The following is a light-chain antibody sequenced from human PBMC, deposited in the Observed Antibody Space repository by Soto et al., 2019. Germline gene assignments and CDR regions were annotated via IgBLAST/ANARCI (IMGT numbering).Light chain of an antibody. V-gene: IGKV1-17*01. CDR3: LQRSSLPWA. CDR1: QDIRIA. J-gene: IGKJ1*01. Sequence: DIQMTQSTSSLSASVGDRVTITCRASQDIRIALDWFQQKPGKAPRRLIYGSSSLQNGVPSRFSGGGSGTEFTLTISSLQPEDFATYFCLQRSSLPWAFGQGTKVDTK. CDR2: GSS.